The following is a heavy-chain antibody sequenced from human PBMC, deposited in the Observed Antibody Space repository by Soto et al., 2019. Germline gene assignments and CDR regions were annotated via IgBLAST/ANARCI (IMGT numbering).Heavy chain of an antibody. CDR2: IYYSGST. D-gene: IGHD1-26*01. J-gene: IGHJ4*02. CDR3: ARRSGSYYVDY. V-gene: IGHV4-39*01. CDR1: GRSISSSSYY. Sequence: SETLSLTYTDSGRSISSSSYYWGWIRQPPGKGLEWIGSIYYSGSTYYNPSLKSRVTISVDTSKNQFSLKLSSVTAADTAVYYCARRSGSYYVDYWGQGTLVTVS.